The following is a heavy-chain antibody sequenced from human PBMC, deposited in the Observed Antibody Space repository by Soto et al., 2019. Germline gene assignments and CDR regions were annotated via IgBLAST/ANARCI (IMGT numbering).Heavy chain of an antibody. CDR3: ANPIPKTGTTFGF. CDR1: GFTFSNIA. D-gene: IGHD1-1*01. CDR2: ISGSGDDT. J-gene: IGHJ4*02. V-gene: IGHV3-23*01. Sequence: QLLESGGGFVQPGGSLRLSCVASGFTFSNIAMAWVRQAPGEGLEWVSAISGSGDDTFYADSMKGRFTISRDNSKDTLYLQINSLRAEDTAVYYCANPIPKTGTTFGFWGQGTLVTVSS.